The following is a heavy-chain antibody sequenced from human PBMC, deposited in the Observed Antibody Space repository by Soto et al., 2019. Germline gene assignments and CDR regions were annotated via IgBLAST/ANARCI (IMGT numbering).Heavy chain of an antibody. V-gene: IGHV3-33*01. Sequence: GGSLRLSCAASGFTFSSYGMHWVRQAPGKGLEWVAVIWYDGSNKYYADSVKGRFTISRDNSKNTLYPQMNSLRAEDTAVYYCARDLWSGYDSEGIDYWGQGT. D-gene: IGHD5-12*01. CDR3: ARDLWSGYDSEGIDY. CDR2: IWYDGSNK. CDR1: GFTFSSYG. J-gene: IGHJ4*02.